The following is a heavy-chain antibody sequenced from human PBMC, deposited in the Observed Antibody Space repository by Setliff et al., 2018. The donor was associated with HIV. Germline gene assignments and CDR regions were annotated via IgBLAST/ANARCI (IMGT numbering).Heavy chain of an antibody. D-gene: IGHD1-7*01. CDR3: ARDRGWELSHPPFFDY. V-gene: IGHV1-69*06. CDR1: GGTSKTFA. CDR2: ITPMFGTS. J-gene: IGHJ4*02. Sequence: GASVKVSCKSSGGTSKTFALNWVRQAPGQGLEWMGRITPMFGTSNYAQKFQSRITIVADKLTSTAYMELSSLRSDDTAIYYCARDRGWELSHPPFFDYWGQGTLVTVSS.